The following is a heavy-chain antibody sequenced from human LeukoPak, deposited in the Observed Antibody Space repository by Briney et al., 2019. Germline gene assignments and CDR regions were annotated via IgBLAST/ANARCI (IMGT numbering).Heavy chain of an antibody. Sequence: PSETLSLTCTVSGGSISSYYWSWIRQPPGKGLEWIGYIYYSGSTNYNPSLKSRVTISVDTSKNQFSLKLSSVTAADTAVYYRARDHLVVVPAAYYYYGMDVWGQGTTVTVSS. CDR2: IYYSGST. V-gene: IGHV4-59*01. CDR1: GGSISSYY. D-gene: IGHD2-2*01. J-gene: IGHJ6*02. CDR3: ARDHLVVVPAAYYYYGMDV.